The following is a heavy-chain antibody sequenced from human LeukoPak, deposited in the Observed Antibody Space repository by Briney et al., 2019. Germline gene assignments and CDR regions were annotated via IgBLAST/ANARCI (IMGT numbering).Heavy chain of an antibody. CDR3: ARDLWRSDIAAAGIFDY. CDR1: GFTFSNYG. D-gene: IGHD6-13*01. CDR2: VRYDESTK. Sequence: GGSLRLSCTASGFTFSNYGMHWVRQAPGKGLEWVAFVRYDESTKFYADSVKGRFTISRDNSKTTLYLQMNSLRAEDTAVYYCARDLWRSDIAAAGIFDYWGQGTLVTVSS. J-gene: IGHJ4*02. V-gene: IGHV3-30*02.